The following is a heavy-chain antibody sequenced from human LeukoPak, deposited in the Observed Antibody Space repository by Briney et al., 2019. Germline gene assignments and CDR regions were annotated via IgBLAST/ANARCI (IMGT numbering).Heavy chain of an antibody. Sequence: SETLSLTCTVSGGSISSGDYYWSWIRQHPGKGLEWTGYIYYSGSTYYNPSLKSRVTISVDTSKNQFSLKLSSVTAADTAVYYCARYGSGFGINWFDPWGQGTLVTVSS. CDR3: ARYGSGFGINWFDP. J-gene: IGHJ5*02. V-gene: IGHV4-31*03. CDR2: IYYSGST. D-gene: IGHD3-10*01. CDR1: GGSISSGDYY.